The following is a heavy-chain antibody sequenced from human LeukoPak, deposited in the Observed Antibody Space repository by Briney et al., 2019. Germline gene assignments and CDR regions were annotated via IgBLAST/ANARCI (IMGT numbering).Heavy chain of an antibody. CDR2: IIPIFGTA. CDR1: GGTFSSYA. V-gene: IGHV1-69*13. J-gene: IGHJ4*02. D-gene: IGHD3-9*01. CDR3: ARAILNQSPNDY. Sequence: SVKVSCKASGGTFSSYAISWVRQAPGQGLEWMGGIIPIFGTANYAQKFQGRVTITADESTSTAYMELSSLRSEDTAVYYCARAILNQSPNDYWGQGTLVTVSS.